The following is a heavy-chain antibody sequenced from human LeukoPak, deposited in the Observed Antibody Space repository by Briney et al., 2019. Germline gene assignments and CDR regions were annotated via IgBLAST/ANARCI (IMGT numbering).Heavy chain of an antibody. D-gene: IGHD3-10*01. CDR3: ARSYFGSGTFNGFDY. V-gene: IGHV4-4*02. J-gene: IGHJ4*02. CDR2: IYHSGTT. CDR1: GTSISLSNW. Sequence: PSETLSHTCAVSGTSISLSNWWTWVRQPPGKGLEWIGEIYHSGTTNYNPSLKSRVTISLDKSRNQFSLNLNSVSAADTAVYYCARSYFGSGTFNGFDYWGQGTLVTVSS.